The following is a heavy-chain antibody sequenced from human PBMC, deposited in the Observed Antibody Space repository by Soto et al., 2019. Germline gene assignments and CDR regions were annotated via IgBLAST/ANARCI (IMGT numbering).Heavy chain of an antibody. J-gene: IGHJ4*02. CDR1: GYTFIHYY. V-gene: IGHV1-46*01. CDR2: INPTGGST. Sequence: QVQLVQSGAEVKKPGASVKVSCKASGYTFIHYYIHWVRQAPGQGLEWMAIINPTGGSTNYAQKFRGRVTVTSDTSTTTVSMELNSLGSDDTAVYFCARSLLQGDFWGQGTLVTVSS. CDR3: ARSLLQGDF. D-gene: IGHD2-21*01.